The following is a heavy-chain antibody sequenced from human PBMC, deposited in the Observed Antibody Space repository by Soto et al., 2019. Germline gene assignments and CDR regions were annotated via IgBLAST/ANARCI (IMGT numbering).Heavy chain of an antibody. CDR3: ERRTEEGTTIGSDWYFVF. J-gene: IGHJ2*01. V-gene: IGHV1-3*01. Sequence: ASVKVSCKASGYVFTNYAILWVRQAPGQSLEWLGYINAVNGNTKYSENFQGRVTFSTDTSASTAYMELSSLTSEDTAVYYCERRTEEGTTIGSDWYFVFWGLG. CDR1: GYVFTNYA. D-gene: IGHD4-17*01. CDR2: INAVNGNT.